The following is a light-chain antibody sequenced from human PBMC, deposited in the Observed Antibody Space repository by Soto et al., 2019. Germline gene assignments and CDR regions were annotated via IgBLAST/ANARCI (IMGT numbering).Light chain of an antibody. CDR3: QQYNNWPRT. J-gene: IGKJ1*01. V-gene: IGKV3-15*01. Sequence: EIVLTQSPGTLSLSPGERATLSCRASPSVSSYLAWYQQKPGQGPRLLIYGASTRATGIPSKFSGGGSGTEFTLAISSLQSEDFAVYYCQQYNNWPRTFGRGTKVDI. CDR2: GAS. CDR1: PSVSSY.